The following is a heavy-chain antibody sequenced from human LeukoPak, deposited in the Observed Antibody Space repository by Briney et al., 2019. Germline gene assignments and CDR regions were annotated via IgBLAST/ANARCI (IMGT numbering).Heavy chain of an antibody. D-gene: IGHD5-24*01. CDR1: RDPVWSYY. V-gene: IGHV4-59*02. CDR3: ARGAYADRTGYNLDS. Sequence: SNTLSLTCSVSRDPVWSYYWTWVRQPPEKGLEWIGYVFFGGQTNYNPSVKSRVTISLNTSRSQFSLNLASVTAADSAVYYCARGAYADRTGYNLDSWGQGTLVFVSS. J-gene: IGHJ4*02. CDR2: VFFGGQT.